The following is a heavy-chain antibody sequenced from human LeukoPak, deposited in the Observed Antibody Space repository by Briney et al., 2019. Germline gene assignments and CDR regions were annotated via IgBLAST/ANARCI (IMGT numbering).Heavy chain of an antibody. Sequence: ASVKVSCKASGYTFTGYYMHWVRQAPGQGLEWMGWINPNSGGTNYAQKFQGRVTMTRDTSTSTAYMELSRLRSDDTAVYYCAREGPNIARLVVWTTGWFDPWGQGTLVTVSS. J-gene: IGHJ5*02. D-gene: IGHD2-21*01. CDR3: AREGPNIARLVVWTTGWFDP. CDR2: INPNSGGT. CDR1: GYTFTGYY. V-gene: IGHV1-2*02.